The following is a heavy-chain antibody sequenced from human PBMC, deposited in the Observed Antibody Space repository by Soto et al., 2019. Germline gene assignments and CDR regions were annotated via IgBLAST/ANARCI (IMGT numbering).Heavy chain of an antibody. D-gene: IGHD6-19*01. CDR3: AGDLSRAWFFY. Sequence: SETLSRTCAVSGYSIGTGYYWGWVRQPPGKGLEWIATVHHSGTTEYNPSLRSRITMSVDTSKNQFSLKLTSVTAADTAVYYCAGDLSRAWFFYWGQGSLVTVSS. J-gene: IGHJ4*02. CDR2: VHHSGTT. V-gene: IGHV4-38-2*02. CDR1: GYSIGTGYY.